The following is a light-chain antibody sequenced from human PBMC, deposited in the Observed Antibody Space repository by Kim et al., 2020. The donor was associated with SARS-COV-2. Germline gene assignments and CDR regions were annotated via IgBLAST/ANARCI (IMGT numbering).Light chain of an antibody. V-gene: IGLV3-1*01. Sequence: SYELTQPPSVSVSPGQTASITCSGDKLGDKYACWYQQKPGQSPVLVIYQDSKRPSGIPERFSGSNSGNTATLTISGTQAMDEADYYCQAWDSSTAVFGGGNQLTVL. CDR1: KLGDKY. J-gene: IGLJ3*02. CDR2: QDS. CDR3: QAWDSSTAV.